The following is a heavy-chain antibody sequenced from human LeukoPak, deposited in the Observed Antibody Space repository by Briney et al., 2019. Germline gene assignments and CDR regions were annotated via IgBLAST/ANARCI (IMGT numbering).Heavy chain of an antibody. CDR2: TTGSGSST. CDR1: GYTFSSYA. Sequence: GGSLRLSCAASGYTFSSYAMTWVRQAPGKGLEWVSATTGSGSSTHYADSVKGRFTISRDNSRNTLYLQMNSLRVEDTAVYFCAKCRGAGTYFKNPLGFWGQGTLVTVSS. J-gene: IGHJ4*02. CDR3: AKCRGAGTYFKNPLGF. V-gene: IGHV3-23*01. D-gene: IGHD3-10*01.